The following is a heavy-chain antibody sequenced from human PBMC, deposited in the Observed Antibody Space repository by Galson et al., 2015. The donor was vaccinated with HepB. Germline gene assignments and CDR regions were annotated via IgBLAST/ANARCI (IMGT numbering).Heavy chain of an antibody. CDR3: ARTIGAFDI. V-gene: IGHV4-59*11. CDR2: IYYSGST. J-gene: IGHJ3*02. CDR1: GGSISSHY. Sequence: ETLSLTCTVSGGSISSHYWSWIRQPPGKGLEWIGYIYYSGSTNYNPSLKSRVTISVDTSKNQFSLKLSSVTAADTAVYYCARTIGAFDIWGQGTMVTVSS.